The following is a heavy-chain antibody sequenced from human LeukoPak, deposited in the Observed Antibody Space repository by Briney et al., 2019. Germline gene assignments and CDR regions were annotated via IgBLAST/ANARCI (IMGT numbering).Heavy chain of an antibody. Sequence: GGSLRLSCAASGFSLSSYEINWVRQARGKGLEWVSYIGSSGSTVYYADSVKGRFTISRDNAKKSLYLQMNSLRDEDTAVYYCARDTLLYADSPDAFDMWGQGTMVTVSS. CDR3: ARDTLLYADSPDAFDM. V-gene: IGHV3-48*03. D-gene: IGHD4-17*01. CDR1: GFSLSSYE. CDR2: IGSSGSTV. J-gene: IGHJ3*02.